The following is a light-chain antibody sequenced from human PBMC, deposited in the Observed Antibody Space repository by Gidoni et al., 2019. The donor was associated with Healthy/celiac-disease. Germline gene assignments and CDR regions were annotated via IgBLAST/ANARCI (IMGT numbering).Light chain of an antibody. V-gene: IGLV1-40*01. J-gene: IGLJ2*01. CDR2: CNS. CDR3: QSYDSSLSGHVV. CDR1: SSNIGAGYD. Sequence: QSVLTQPPSVSGATGPRVTISCTGSSSNIGAGYDVHWYQQLPGTAPQLLIYCNSNRPSGVPDRFSGSKSGTSASLAITGLQAEDEADYYCQSYDSSLSGHVVFGGGTKLTVL.